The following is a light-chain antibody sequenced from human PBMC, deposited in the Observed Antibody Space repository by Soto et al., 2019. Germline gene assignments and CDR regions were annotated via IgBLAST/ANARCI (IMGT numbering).Light chain of an antibody. CDR1: SSDVGAYNY. Sequence: QSALTQPASVSGSPGQSFTISCTGTSSDVGAYNYVSWYQQHPGKAPKLIIFDVTHRPSGVSNRFSGSRSGNTASLTISGLQTEDEADYYCSSYMISTLVFGGGTKLTVL. CDR2: DVT. CDR3: SSYMISTLV. J-gene: IGLJ3*02. V-gene: IGLV2-14*03.